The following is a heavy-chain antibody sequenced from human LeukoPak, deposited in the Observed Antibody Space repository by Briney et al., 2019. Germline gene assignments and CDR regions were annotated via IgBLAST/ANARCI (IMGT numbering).Heavy chain of an antibody. V-gene: IGHV5-51*01. D-gene: IGHD1-7*01. J-gene: IGHJ4*02. CDR2: IYPGDSDT. CDR3: ARSVRVRYNWNYGLDY. Sequence: GESLKISCKGSGYSFTSYWIGWVRQMPGKGLECMGIIYPGDSDTRYSPSFQGQVTISADRSISTAYLQWSSLKASDTAMYYCARSVRVRYNWNYGLDYWGQGTLVTVSS. CDR1: GYSFTSYW.